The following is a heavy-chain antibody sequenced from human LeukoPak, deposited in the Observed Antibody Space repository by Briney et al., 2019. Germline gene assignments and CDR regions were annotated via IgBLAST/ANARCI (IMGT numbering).Heavy chain of an antibody. D-gene: IGHD6-13*01. V-gene: IGHV3-23*01. Sequence: PGGSLRLSCAASGFTFSSYAMSWVRQAPGKGLEGVSAISGSGGNTYHADSVKGRFTISRDNSKNTLYLQMNSLRAEDTAVYYCAKAPSSSSWEIDFDYWGQGTLVTVSS. CDR2: ISGSGGNT. CDR1: GFTFSSYA. CDR3: AKAPSSSSWEIDFDY. J-gene: IGHJ4*02.